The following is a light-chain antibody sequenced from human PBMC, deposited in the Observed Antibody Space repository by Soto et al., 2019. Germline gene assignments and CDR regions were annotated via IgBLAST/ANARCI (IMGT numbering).Light chain of an antibody. CDR3: LQDYTYPLT. Sequence: ATQMTQSPSSLSASVGDRVTITCRASQGIRNDLGWYQQKPGKAPRILIYAASRLQSGVPSRFTGSGSGTDYTLTITSLQPEDSATYYCLQDYTYPLTFGGGNKVEIK. CDR1: QGIRND. J-gene: IGKJ4*01. V-gene: IGKV1-6*01. CDR2: AAS.